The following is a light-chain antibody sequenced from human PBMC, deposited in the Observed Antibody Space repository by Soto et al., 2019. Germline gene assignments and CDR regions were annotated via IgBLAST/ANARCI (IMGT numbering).Light chain of an antibody. Sequence: IVLPQSPGTLSLSPGESAPLSCRASQSVRSDYLGWYQQKPGQAPRLIIFGTSSRATGIPDRFSGSGSGTDFTLTINRLEPEDFAVYYCHQYRTFGQGTKVDIK. CDR1: QSVRSDY. CDR3: HQYRT. CDR2: GTS. J-gene: IGKJ1*01. V-gene: IGKV3-20*01.